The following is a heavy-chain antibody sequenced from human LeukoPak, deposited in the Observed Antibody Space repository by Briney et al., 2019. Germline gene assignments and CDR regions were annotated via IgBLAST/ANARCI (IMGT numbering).Heavy chain of an antibody. V-gene: IGHV4-39*07. Sequence: SETLSLTCTVSGGSISSSSYYWGWIRQPPGKGLEWIGSIYYSGSTYYNPSLKSRVTISVDTSKNQFSLKLSSVTAADTAVYYCAHYSDYAANYWGQGTLVTVSS. CDR1: GGSISSSSYY. CDR3: AHYSDYAANY. D-gene: IGHD4-11*01. CDR2: IYYSGST. J-gene: IGHJ4*02.